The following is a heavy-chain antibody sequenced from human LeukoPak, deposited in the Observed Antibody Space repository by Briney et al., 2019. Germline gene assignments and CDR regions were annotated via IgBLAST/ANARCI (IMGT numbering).Heavy chain of an antibody. V-gene: IGHV4-30-2*01. Sequence: PSETLSLTCTASGGSISSGGYYWGWIGQPPGKGLEWIGYIYHSGSTYYNPSLKSRVTISVDRSKNQFSLKLSSVTAADTAVYYCARDEITGATDYWGQGTLVTVSS. CDR1: GGSISSGGYY. CDR3: ARDEITGATDY. CDR2: IYHSGST. J-gene: IGHJ4*02. D-gene: IGHD1-7*01.